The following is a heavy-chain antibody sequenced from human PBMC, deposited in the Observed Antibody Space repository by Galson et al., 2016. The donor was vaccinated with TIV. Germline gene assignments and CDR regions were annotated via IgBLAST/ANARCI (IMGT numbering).Heavy chain of an antibody. Sequence: SLRLSCAASGFTLSSYAMHWVRQAPGKGLEWVAVISYEGSNKFYADSVKGRFTFSRDNSKNTMFLQMHSLRAEDTAVYYCARDRGSNAVFDLWGQGTLVTVTS. V-gene: IGHV3-30-3*01. CDR2: ISYEGSNK. J-gene: IGHJ5*02. CDR3: ARDRGSNAVFDL. CDR1: GFTLSSYA. D-gene: IGHD3-10*01.